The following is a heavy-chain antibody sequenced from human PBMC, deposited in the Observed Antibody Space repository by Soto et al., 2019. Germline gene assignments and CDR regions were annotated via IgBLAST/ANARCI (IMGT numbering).Heavy chain of an antibody. CDR3: ARDQTQADYGDLTSFDY. CDR1: GGSISSGGYY. Sequence: QVQLQESGPGLVKPSQTLSLTCTVSGGSISSGGYYWSWIRQHPGKGLEWIGYIYYSGSTYYNPSLKSRVTISVDTSKNQFSLKLSSVTAADTAVYYCARDQTQADYGDLTSFDYWGQGTLVTVSS. V-gene: IGHV4-31*03. CDR2: IYYSGST. D-gene: IGHD4-17*01. J-gene: IGHJ4*02.